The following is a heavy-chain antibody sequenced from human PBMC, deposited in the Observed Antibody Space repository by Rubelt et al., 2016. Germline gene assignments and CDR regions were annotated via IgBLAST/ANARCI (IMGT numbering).Heavy chain of an antibody. V-gene: IGHV4-39*07. CDR1: GGSISSSSYY. CDR2: IYHSGGT. J-gene: IGHJ4*02. D-gene: IGHD3-10*01. Sequence: QLQLQESGPGLVKPSETLSLTCTVSGGSISSSSYYWGWIRQPPGKGLEWIGEIYHSGGTNYTPSLKSRVTRSVDKSKNQFSLKLSSVTAADTAVYYCARAREGSGSYYFDYWGQGTLVTVSS. CDR3: ARAREGSGSYYFDY.